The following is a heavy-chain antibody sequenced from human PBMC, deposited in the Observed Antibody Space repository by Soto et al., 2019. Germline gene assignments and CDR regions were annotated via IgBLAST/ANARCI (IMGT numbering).Heavy chain of an antibody. Sequence: GGSLRLSCAASGFTFRSYAMSWVRQAPGKGLEWVSTISGIGDSTYYADSVKGRLTISRDNSKNTLYLQMNSLRAEDTAVYYCAKLVSGTSRPPPGPQYYYYYYYMDVWGKGTTVTVSS. CDR2: ISGIGDST. V-gene: IGHV3-23*01. D-gene: IGHD2-2*01. CDR1: GFTFRSYA. J-gene: IGHJ6*03. CDR3: AKLVSGTSRPPPGPQYYYYYYYMDV.